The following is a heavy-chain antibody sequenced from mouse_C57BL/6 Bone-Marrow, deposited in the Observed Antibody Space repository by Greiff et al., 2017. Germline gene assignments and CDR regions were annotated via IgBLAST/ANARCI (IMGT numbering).Heavy chain of an antibody. Sequence: EVKLQESGAELVRPGASVKLSCTASGFNIKDDYMHWGKPRPEQGLEWIGWIDPENGDTEYASKFKGKATITADTSSNPAYLQLSSLTSEDTAVYYCTTLPLIYYGNPYYAMDYWGQGTSVTVSS. CDR3: TTLPLIYYGNPYYAMDY. J-gene: IGHJ4*01. D-gene: IGHD2-1*01. V-gene: IGHV14-4*01. CDR2: IDPENGDT. CDR1: GFNIKDDY.